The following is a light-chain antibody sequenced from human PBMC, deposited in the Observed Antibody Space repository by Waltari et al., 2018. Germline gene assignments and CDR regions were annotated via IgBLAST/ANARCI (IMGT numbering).Light chain of an antibody. CDR2: GAS. V-gene: IGKV3-15*01. Sequence: EIVMTQSPATLSVSPGERATLSCRASQSVSSNLAWYQQKPGQAPRHLIYGASTRATGIPARFSGSGSGTEFTLTISSLQSEDFAVYYCQQYNNWPPVYTFGQGTKLEIK. CDR3: QQYNNWPPVYT. CDR1: QSVSSN. J-gene: IGKJ2*01.